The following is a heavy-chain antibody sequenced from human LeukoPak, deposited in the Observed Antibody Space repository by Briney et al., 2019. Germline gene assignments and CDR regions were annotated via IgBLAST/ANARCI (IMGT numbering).Heavy chain of an antibody. J-gene: IGHJ6*02. V-gene: IGHV1-69*13. D-gene: IGHD4-17*01. Sequence: ASVKASCKASGGTFSSYAISWVRQAPGQGLEWMGGIIPIFGTANYAQKFQGRVTITADESTSTAYMELSSLRSEDTAVYYCALRTGYGMDVWGQGTTVTVSS. CDR2: IIPIFGTA. CDR3: ALRTGYGMDV. CDR1: GGTFSSYA.